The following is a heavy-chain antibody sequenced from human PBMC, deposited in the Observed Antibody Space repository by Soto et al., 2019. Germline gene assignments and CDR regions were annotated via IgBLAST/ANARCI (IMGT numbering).Heavy chain of an antibody. CDR2: ISRYGSAI. D-gene: IGHD1-1*01. CDR1: GFIFSDYY. CDR3: ARGAEMSSLTKWFDP. V-gene: IGHV3-11*01. J-gene: IGHJ5*02. Sequence: GGSLRLSCAASGFIFSDYYMSWIRQAPGKGLEWLAYISRYGSAIFYADSVIGRFTVSRDNAKNSLFLTMDDLRAEDTAMFFCARGAEMSSLTKWFDPWGQGTLVTVSS.